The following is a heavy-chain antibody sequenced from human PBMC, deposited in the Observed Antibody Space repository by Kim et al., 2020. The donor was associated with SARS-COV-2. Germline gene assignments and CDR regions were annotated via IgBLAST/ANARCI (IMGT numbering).Heavy chain of an antibody. Sequence: GGSLRLSCAASGFTFSSYGMHWVRQAPGKGLEWVAGISYDGGNKYYADSVKGRFTISRDNSKNTLYLQMNSLRAEDTAVYYCAKEAGGWYGSGRTYYYYGMDVWGQGTTVTVSS. V-gene: IGHV3-30*18. D-gene: IGHD6-19*01. CDR3: AKEAGGWYGSGRTYYYYGMDV. J-gene: IGHJ6*02. CDR2: ISYDGGNK. CDR1: GFTFSSYG.